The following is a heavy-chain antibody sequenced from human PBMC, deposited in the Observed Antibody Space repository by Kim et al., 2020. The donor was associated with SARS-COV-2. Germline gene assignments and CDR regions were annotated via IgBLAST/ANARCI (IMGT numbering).Heavy chain of an antibody. CDR3: ARGYSSSWYRGGYFDY. CDR2: ISSSGSTI. J-gene: IGHJ4*02. V-gene: IGHV3-48*03. D-gene: IGHD6-13*01. Sequence: GGSLRLSCAASGFTFSSYEMNWVRQAPGKGLEWVSYISSSGSTIYHADSVKGRFTISRDNAKNSLYLQMNSLRAEDTAVYYCARGYSSSWYRGGYFDYWGQGTLVTVSS. CDR1: GFTFSSYE.